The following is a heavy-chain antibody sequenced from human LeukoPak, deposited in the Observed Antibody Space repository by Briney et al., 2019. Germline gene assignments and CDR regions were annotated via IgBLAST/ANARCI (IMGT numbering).Heavy chain of an antibody. CDR2: IIPIFGTA. CDR1: GGTFSSYA. V-gene: IGHV1-69*13. J-gene: IGHJ5*02. CDR3: ARDYDYVWGSYRYWFDP. Sequence: ASVKVSCKASGGTFSSYAISWVRQAPGQGLEWMGGIIPIFGTANYAQKFQGRVTITADESTSTAYMELRSLRSDDTAVYYCARDYDYVWGSYRYWFDPWGQGTLVTVSS. D-gene: IGHD3-16*02.